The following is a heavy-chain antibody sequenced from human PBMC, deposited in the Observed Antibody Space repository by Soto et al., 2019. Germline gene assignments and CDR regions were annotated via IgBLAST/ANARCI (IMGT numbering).Heavy chain of an antibody. CDR2: INAGNGNT. D-gene: IGHD3-16*01. Sequence: QVQLVQSGAEEKKPGATVKVSCKASGYTFTSYAMDWVRQAPGQRLEWMGWINAGNGNTKYSQKFQGRVTITRDTSASTAYMELSSLRSQATAVYYCARGFPFWFDPWGQGTLVSVSS. V-gene: IGHV1-3*05. CDR1: GYTFTSYA. J-gene: IGHJ5*02. CDR3: ARGFPFWFDP.